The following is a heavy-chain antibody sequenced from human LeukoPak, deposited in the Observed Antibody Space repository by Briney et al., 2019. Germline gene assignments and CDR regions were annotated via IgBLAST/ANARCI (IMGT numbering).Heavy chain of an antibody. V-gene: IGHV3-7*01. D-gene: IGHD6-19*01. CDR2: IKQDGSEI. CDR3: ASGSGFLFDH. Sequence: AGGSLRLSRAASGFTFSSLWMTWVRQAPGKGLEWVANIKQDGSEIYYVDSVKGRFTISRDNAKNSLYLQMNSLRAEDTAVYYCASGSGFLFDHWGQGTLVTVSS. CDR1: GFTFSSLW. J-gene: IGHJ4*02.